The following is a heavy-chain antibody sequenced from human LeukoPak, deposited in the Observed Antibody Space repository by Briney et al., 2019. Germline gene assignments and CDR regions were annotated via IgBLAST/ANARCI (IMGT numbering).Heavy chain of an antibody. D-gene: IGHD3-22*01. Sequence: PGGSLRLSCVASGFTFRSYAINWVRQAPGKGLEWVSRISSSGGSTYYPDSVKGRFTVSRDNSKNTLYLQMNSLRAEDTAVYYCAKGGGLQYYDSSYYYYAMDVWGQGTTVTVSS. CDR2: ISSSGGST. CDR3: AKGGGLQYYDSSYYYYAMDV. V-gene: IGHV3-23*01. CDR1: GFTFRSYA. J-gene: IGHJ6*02.